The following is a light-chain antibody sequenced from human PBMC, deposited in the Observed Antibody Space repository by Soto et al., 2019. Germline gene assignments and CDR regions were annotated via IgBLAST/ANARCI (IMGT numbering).Light chain of an antibody. Sequence: IPLTQSPSSLSASVGDRDTITCRASQGISSYLAWYQQKPGKAPKLLIYAASTLQSGVPSRFSGSGSGTDFTLTISSLQPEDFATYYCQQLNSYPLTFGGGTKVDIK. CDR2: AAS. V-gene: IGKV1-9*01. J-gene: IGKJ4*01. CDR3: QQLNSYPLT. CDR1: QGISSY.